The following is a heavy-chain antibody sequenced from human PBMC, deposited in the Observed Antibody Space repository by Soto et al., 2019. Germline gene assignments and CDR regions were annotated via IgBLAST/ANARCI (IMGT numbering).Heavy chain of an antibody. CDR1: GFTFAWYG. CDR3: ARVRYYDSGRPSGMDV. CDR2: ISANKGKT. Sequence: GASVKVSCKASGFTFAWYGFSWVRQDPGQGLEWMGWISANKGKTDYAQKLQGRVTMTTDTSTSTTYMELRSLTSDDTAVYYCARVRYYDSGRPSGMDVWGQGTTVTVS. D-gene: IGHD3-10*01. V-gene: IGHV1-18*01. J-gene: IGHJ6*02.